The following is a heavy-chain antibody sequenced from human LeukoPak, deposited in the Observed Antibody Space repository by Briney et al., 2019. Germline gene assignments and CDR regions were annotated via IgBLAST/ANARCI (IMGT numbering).Heavy chain of an antibody. CDR2: IWYDGSNK. V-gene: IGHV3-33*01. CDR3: ARGSGIITGIDE. J-gene: IGHJ4*02. Sequence: GRSLRLSCAASGFTFSSYGMHWVRQAPGKGLEWVAVIWYDGSNKYYADSVKGRFTISRDNAKNTLSLQMNSLRAEDTAVYYCARGSGIITGIDEWGQGTLVTVSS. CDR1: GFTFSSYG. D-gene: IGHD6-25*01.